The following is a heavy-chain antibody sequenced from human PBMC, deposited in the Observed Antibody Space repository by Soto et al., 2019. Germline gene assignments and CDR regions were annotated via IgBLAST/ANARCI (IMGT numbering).Heavy chain of an antibody. CDR1: GFTFSDYY. Sequence: GGSLRLSCAASGFTFSDYYMSWIRQAPGKGLEWVSYISSSGSTIYYADSVKGRFTISRDKAKNSLYLQMNSLRAEDTAVYYCARVRGDKDYYYYYMDVWGKGTTVTVSS. J-gene: IGHJ6*03. CDR3: ARVRGDKDYYYYYMDV. V-gene: IGHV3-11*01. D-gene: IGHD3-10*01. CDR2: ISSSGSTI.